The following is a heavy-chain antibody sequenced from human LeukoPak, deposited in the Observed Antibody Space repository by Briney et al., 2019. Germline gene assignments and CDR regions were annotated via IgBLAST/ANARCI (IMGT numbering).Heavy chain of an antibody. CDR1: GLMFSNYG. Sequence: GGTLRLSCAASGLMFSNYGMNWVRQAPGKGLEWVSSISTSSSYIYYADSVKGRFTSSRDNARNSLYLQMNSLRAEDTAVYYCARDSATVTSTSSWFDPWGQGTLVTVSS. V-gene: IGHV3-21*01. J-gene: IGHJ5*02. CDR2: ISTSSSYI. CDR3: ARDSATVTSTSSWFDP. D-gene: IGHD4-17*01.